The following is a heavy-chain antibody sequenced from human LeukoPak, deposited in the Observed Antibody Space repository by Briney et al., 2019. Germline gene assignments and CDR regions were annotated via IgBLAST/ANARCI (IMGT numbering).Heavy chain of an antibody. CDR3: ARHTPYYYGSGSYYGGKQFDY. V-gene: IGHV4-39*01. Sequence: PSETLSLTCTVSGGSISSSSYYWGWIRQPPGKGLEWIGSIYYSGSTYYNPSLKSRVTISVDTSKNQFSLKLSSVTAADTAVYYCARHTPYYYGSGSYYGGKQFDYWGQGTLVTVSS. J-gene: IGHJ4*02. D-gene: IGHD3-10*01. CDR1: GGSISSSSYY. CDR2: IYYSGST.